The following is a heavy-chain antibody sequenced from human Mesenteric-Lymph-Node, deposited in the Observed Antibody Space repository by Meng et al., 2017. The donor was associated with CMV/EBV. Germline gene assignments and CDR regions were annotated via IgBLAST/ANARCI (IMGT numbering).Heavy chain of an antibody. Sequence: YSFPSYGMSWVRQAPGQGLEWMGWISVHNGNTNYAQKFQGRVSMTADTSTNTAYMELRSLRSDDTAVYYCARASYYYDSSGKTVYFQHWGQGTLVTVSS. V-gene: IGHV1-18*01. J-gene: IGHJ1*01. CDR3: ARASYYYDSSGKTVYFQH. D-gene: IGHD3-22*01. CDR2: ISVHNGNT. CDR1: YSFPSYG.